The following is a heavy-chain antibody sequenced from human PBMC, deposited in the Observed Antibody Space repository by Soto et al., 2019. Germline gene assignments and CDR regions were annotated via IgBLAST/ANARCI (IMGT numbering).Heavy chain of an antibody. V-gene: IGHV1-69*01. CDR2: IIPIFGTI. CDR3: ASRERVDACDV. CDR1: GGTFSTYG. D-gene: IGHD1-26*01. Sequence: QVQLVQSGAEVTKPGSSVKVSCKASGGTFSTYGITWVRQASGQGLEWMGGIIPIFGTIKFAQKFQGRLTITPDESTSTVYMELSSLTSEDTAVYYCASRERVDACDVWGQGTMVTVSS. J-gene: IGHJ3*01.